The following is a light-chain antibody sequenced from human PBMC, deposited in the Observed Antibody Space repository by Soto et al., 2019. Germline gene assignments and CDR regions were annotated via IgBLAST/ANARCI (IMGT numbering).Light chain of an antibody. Sequence: EIVMTQSPGTLSVSPGERATLSCRASQTVSRHLAWYQQRPGQAPRLLIFGASTRATGIPDRFSGSGSGTDFTLTITFLQSEDFAVYYCQQYSTWPLITFGPGTRLEIK. V-gene: IGKV3-15*01. CDR3: QQYSTWPLIT. CDR2: GAS. CDR1: QTVSRH. J-gene: IGKJ5*01.